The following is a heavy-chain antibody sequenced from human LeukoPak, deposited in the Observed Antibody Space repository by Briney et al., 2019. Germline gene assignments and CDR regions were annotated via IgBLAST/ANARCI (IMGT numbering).Heavy chain of an antibody. CDR2: IYYIGTT. D-gene: IGHD6-19*01. CDR3: ARDRKWLVGRQPDSDAFDI. V-gene: IGHV4-30-4*01. J-gene: IGHJ3*02. CDR1: GASISSGDYY. Sequence: PSQTLSLTCTVSGASISSGDYYWSWIRQPPGGGLELIGHIYYIGTTHYNPSLKSRVTISVDTSKNQFSLKLSSVTAADTAVYYCARDRKWLVGRQPDSDAFDIWGQGTMVTVSS.